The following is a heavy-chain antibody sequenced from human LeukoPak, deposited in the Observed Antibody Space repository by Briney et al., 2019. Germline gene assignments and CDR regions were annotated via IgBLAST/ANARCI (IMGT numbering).Heavy chain of an antibody. J-gene: IGHJ4*02. CDR3: ARTWFGELLQLYYFDY. CDR2: ISSSSSYT. CDR1: GFTFSNAW. D-gene: IGHD3-10*01. Sequence: GGSLRLSCAASGFTFSNAWLNWVRQAPGKGLEWVSYISSSSSYTNYADSVKGRFTISRDNAKNSLYLQMNSLRAEDTAVYYCARTWFGELLQLYYFDYWGQGTLVTVSS. V-gene: IGHV3-11*03.